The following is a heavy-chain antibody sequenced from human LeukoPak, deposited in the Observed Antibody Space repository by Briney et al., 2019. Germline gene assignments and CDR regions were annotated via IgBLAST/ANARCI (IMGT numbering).Heavy chain of an antibody. D-gene: IGHD6-13*01. J-gene: IGHJ4*02. V-gene: IGHV1-18*04. CDR1: GYIFTNYY. CDR2: ISAYNGNT. CDR3: ARISAGDFDY. Sequence: ASVKVSCKASGYIFTNYYMHWVRQAPGQGLEWMGWISAYNGNTNYAQKLQGRVTMTTDTSTSTAYMELRSLRSDDTAVYYCARISAGDFDYWGQGTLVTVSS.